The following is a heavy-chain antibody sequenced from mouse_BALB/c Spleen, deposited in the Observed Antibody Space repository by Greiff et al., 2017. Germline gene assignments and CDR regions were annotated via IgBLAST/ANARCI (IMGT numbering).Heavy chain of an antibody. CDR3: ARALSYDYYAMDY. CDR2: ISDGGSYT. J-gene: IGHJ4*01. V-gene: IGHV5-4*02. Sequence: EVKVEESGGGLVKPGGSLKLSCAASGFTFSDYYMYWVRQTPEKRLEWVATISDGGSYTYYPDSVKGRFTISRDNAKNNLYLQMSSLKSEDTAMYYCARALSYDYYAMDYWGQGTSVTVSS. D-gene: IGHD1-1*01. CDR1: GFTFSDYY.